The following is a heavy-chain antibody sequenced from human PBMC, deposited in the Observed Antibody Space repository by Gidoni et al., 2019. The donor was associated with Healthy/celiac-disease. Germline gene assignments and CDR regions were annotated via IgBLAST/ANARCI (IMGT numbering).Heavy chain of an antibody. CDR2: IWYDGSNK. D-gene: IGHD6-19*01. CDR3: ASVAGTFDY. V-gene: IGHV3-33*01. CDR1: GFTFSRYG. Sequence: QVQLVESGGGVVQPGRSLRLSCAASGFTFSRYGMHWVRQAQGKGLEWVAVIWYDGSNKYYADSVKGRFTISRDNSKNTLYLQMNSLRAEDTAVYYCASVAGTFDYWGQGTLVTVSS. J-gene: IGHJ4*02.